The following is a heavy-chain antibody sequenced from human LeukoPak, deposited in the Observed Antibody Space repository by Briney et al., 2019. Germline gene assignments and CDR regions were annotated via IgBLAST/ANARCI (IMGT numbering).Heavy chain of an antibody. CDR3: ARIRYSGYESNWFDP. D-gene: IGHD5-12*01. J-gene: IGHJ5*02. Sequence: PSETLSLTCTVSGGSISSYYWSWIRQPPGKGLEWIGYIYYSGSTNYNPSLKSRVTISVDTSKNQFSLKLSSATAADTAVYYCARIRYSGYESNWFDPWGQGTLVTVSS. CDR1: GGSISSYY. V-gene: IGHV4-59*01. CDR2: IYYSGST.